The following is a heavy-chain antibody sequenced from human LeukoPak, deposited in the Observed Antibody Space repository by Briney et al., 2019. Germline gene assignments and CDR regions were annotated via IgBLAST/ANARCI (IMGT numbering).Heavy chain of an antibody. CDR1: GFTLSSYA. J-gene: IGHJ4*02. CDR3: ARGPAASGYYDSRGRYGYFDY. V-gene: IGHV3-23*01. CDR2: ISVSGNT. Sequence: GGSLRLSCAASGFTLSSYAMSWVRQGPGKGLEWVSAISVSGNTYHADSVKGRFTISRDSSKNTLYLQMNSLRAEDTAVYYCARGPAASGYYDSRGRYGYFDYWGQGTLVTVSS. D-gene: IGHD3-22*01.